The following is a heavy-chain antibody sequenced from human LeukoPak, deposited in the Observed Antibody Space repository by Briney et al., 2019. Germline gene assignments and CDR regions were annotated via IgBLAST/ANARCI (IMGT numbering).Heavy chain of an antibody. CDR1: GGSISSYY. CDR2: IYYSGST. J-gene: IGHJ4*02. Sequence: NTSETLSLTCTVSGGSISSYYWSWIRQPPGKGLEWSGYIYYSGSTNYNPSLKSRVTISIDKSKNQFSLEVTSVTAADTAVYYCARNAAYNLDYWGQGILVTVSS. V-gene: IGHV4-59*12. D-gene: IGHD1-14*01. CDR3: ARNAAYNLDY.